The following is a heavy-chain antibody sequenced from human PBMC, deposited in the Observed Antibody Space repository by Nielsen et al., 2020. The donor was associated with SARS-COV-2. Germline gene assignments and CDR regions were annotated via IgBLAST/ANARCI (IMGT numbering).Heavy chain of an antibody. CDR2: ISGSGGNT. V-gene: IGHV3-23*01. CDR3: AKRVDTSMVIGPFDI. D-gene: IGHD5-18*01. CDR1: GFTFSTYA. J-gene: IGHJ3*02. Sequence: GESLKISCAASGFTFSTYAMSWVRQTPGKGLEWVSAISGSGGNTYYADSVKGRFTISRDNSKNTVYLQMNSLRAEDTAVYYCAKRVDTSMVIGPFDIWGQGTMVTVS.